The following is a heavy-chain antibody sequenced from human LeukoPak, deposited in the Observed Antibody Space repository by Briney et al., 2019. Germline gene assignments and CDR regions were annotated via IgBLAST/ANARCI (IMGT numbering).Heavy chain of an antibody. V-gene: IGHV1-18*01. J-gene: IGHJ6*02. CDR1: GYTFTSYG. Sequence: ASVKVSCKASGYTFTSYGISWVRQAPGQGLEWMGWISAYNGNTNYAQKLQGRVTMTTDTSTSTAYMELRSLRSDDTAVYYCARGYHDFWSGYPPYGMDVWGQGTTVTVSS. CDR3: ARGYHDFWSGYPPYGMDV. D-gene: IGHD3-3*01. CDR2: ISAYNGNT.